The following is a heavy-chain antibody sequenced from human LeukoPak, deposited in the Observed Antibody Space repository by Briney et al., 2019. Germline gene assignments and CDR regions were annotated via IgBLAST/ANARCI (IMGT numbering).Heavy chain of an antibody. J-gene: IGHJ4*02. CDR3: ARDLGAAGTVFGCFDY. D-gene: IGHD6-13*01. V-gene: IGHV3-7*01. CDR2: IKQDGSEK. Sequence: GGSLRLSCSVSGFIFRDFSMSWVRQAPGKGLEWVANIKQDGSEKYYVDSVKGRFTISRDNAKNSLYLQMNSLRAEDTAVYYCARDLGAAGTVFGCFDYWGQGTLVTVSS. CDR1: GFIFRDFS.